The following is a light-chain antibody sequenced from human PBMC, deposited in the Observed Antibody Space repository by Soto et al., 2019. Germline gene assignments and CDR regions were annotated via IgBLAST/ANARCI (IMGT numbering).Light chain of an antibody. V-gene: IGLV2-14*02. CDR1: SSDVGTYAL. Sequence: QSVLTQPASVSGSPGQSITISCTGTSSDVGTYALVSWFQQYPGKAPKIIIYEVTRRPSGVSNRFSGSKSGNTASLTISGLQPEDEADYYCCSYTTSNTRQIVFGTGTKVTVL. J-gene: IGLJ1*01. CDR2: EVT. CDR3: CSYTTSNTRQIV.